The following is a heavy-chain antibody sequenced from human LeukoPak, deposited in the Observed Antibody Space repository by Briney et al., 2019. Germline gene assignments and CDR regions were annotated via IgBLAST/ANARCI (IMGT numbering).Heavy chain of an antibody. CDR1: GFTFSNYW. CDR3: AKGFTYYYDSSGYYYFDY. Sequence: PGGSLRLSCAVSGFTFSNYWMHWVRQVPGRGLVWVSLINGDGSNTNYADSVKGRFTISRDNAKNTLYLQMNSLRAEDTAVYYCAKGFTYYYDSSGYYYFDYWGQGTLVTVSS. D-gene: IGHD3-22*01. J-gene: IGHJ4*02. CDR2: INGDGSNT. V-gene: IGHV3-74*01.